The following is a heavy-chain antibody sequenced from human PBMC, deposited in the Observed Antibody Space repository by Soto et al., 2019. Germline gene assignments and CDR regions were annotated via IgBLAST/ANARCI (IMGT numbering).Heavy chain of an antibody. J-gene: IGHJ4*02. V-gene: IGHV3-33*01. D-gene: IGHD1-1*01. Sequence: GGSLRLSCAASGFMFSNHGMHGVRQAPGKGLEWVAVIWSDGNNRSHAASVKGRFTIPRDNSKNTVYLQMNSLRAEDTAVYYCVRGDNWNDEASDYWGQGTLVTVS. CDR1: GFMFSNHG. CDR2: IWSDGNNR. CDR3: VRGDNWNDEASDY.